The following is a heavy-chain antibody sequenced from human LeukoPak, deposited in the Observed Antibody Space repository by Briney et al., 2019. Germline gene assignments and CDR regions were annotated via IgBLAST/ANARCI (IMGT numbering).Heavy chain of an antibody. CDR2: IMPMFGKA. CDR1: GYTFTGYY. CDR3: AGGRTDIVVVPATLRNYYFDY. J-gene: IGHJ4*02. V-gene: IGHV1-69*06. Sequence: SVKVSCKASGYTFTGYYMHWVRQAPGQGLEWMGGIMPMFGKANYAQKFQGRVTTTADKATSTAYMELSSLRSEDTAVYYCAGGRTDIVVVPATLRNYYFDYWGQGTLVTVSS. D-gene: IGHD2-2*01.